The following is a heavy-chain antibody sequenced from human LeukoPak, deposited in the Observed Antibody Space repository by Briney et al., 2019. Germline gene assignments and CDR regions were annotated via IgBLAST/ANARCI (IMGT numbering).Heavy chain of an antibody. CDR2: IYYSGST. V-gene: IGHV4-59*08. Sequence: KSSEALSLTCTVSGGSISSYYWSWIRQPPGKELEWIGYIYYSGSTNYNPSLKSRVTISVDTSKNQLSLKLSSVTAADTAVYYCARHRYDSSGYYSFDYWGQGTLVTVSS. J-gene: IGHJ4*02. CDR1: GGSISSYY. D-gene: IGHD3-22*01. CDR3: ARHRYDSSGYYSFDY.